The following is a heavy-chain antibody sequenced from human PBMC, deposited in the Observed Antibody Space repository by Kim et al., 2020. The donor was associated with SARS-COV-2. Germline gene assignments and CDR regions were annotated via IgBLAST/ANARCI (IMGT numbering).Heavy chain of an antibody. CDR2: IWYDEDKK. V-gene: IGHV3-33*01. Sequence: GVSLRLSCAASGFTFNAYSMHWVRQPPGKGLEWVAVIWYDEDKKYYAESVKGRFIVSRDNSNNTLYLQVNSLKAEDTAVYYCARDFTADYFDYWGQGTLV. CDR1: GFTFNAYS. J-gene: IGHJ4*02. CDR3: ARDFTADYFDY. D-gene: IGHD2-21*02.